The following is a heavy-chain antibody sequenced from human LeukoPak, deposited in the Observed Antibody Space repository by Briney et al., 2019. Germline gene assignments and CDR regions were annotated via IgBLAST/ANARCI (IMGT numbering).Heavy chain of an antibody. CDR2: INAGNGNT. CDR3: AREFILRLQSETYFDY. V-gene: IGHV1-3*01. Sequence: ASVKVSCKASGYTFTSYAMHWVRQAPGQRLEWMGWINAGNGNTKYSQKFQGRVTITRDTSASTAYMELSSLRSEDTAVYYCAREFILRLQSETYFDYWGQGTLVTVSS. CDR1: GYTFTSYA. D-gene: IGHD4-11*01. J-gene: IGHJ4*02.